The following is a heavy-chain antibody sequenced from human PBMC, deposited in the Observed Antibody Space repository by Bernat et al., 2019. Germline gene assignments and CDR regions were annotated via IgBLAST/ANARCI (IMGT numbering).Heavy chain of an antibody. CDR3: AGPRIAARRFGGFWFDP. CDR1: GYTFTSYD. V-gene: IGHV1-8*01. J-gene: IGHJ5*02. CDR2: MNPNSGNT. D-gene: IGHD6-6*01. Sequence: QVQLVQSGAEVKKPGASVKVSCKASGYTFTSYDINRVRQATGQGLEWMGWMNPNSGNTGYAQKFQGRVTMTRSTSISTAYMELSSLRSEDTAVYYCAGPRIAARRFGGFWFDPWGQGTLVTVSS.